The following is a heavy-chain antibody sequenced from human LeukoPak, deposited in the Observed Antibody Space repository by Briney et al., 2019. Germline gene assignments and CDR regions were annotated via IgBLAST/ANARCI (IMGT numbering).Heavy chain of an antibody. J-gene: IGHJ4*02. Sequence: GGSLRLSCAASGFTFSSYRKNWVRQAPGKGLEWVSYISSSSSTIYYADSVKGRFTISRHNAKNSLYLQMNSLRAEDTAVYYCARSSRELGGYAPWELMPPFDYWGQGTLVTVSS. CDR3: ARSSRELGGYAPWELMPPFDY. CDR1: GFTFSSYR. CDR2: ISSSSSTI. D-gene: IGHD1-7*01. V-gene: IGHV3-48*01.